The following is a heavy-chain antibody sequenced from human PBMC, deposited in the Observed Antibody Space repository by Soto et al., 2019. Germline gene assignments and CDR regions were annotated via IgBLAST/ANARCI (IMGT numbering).Heavy chain of an antibody. CDR1: GFTFNRYA. J-gene: IGHJ3*01. V-gene: IGHV3-23*01. CDR2: ISASGGST. CDR3: AKATTYSYDTDAFDF. Sequence: EVQLLATGGGLGQPGGSLRLSCTASGFTFNRYAMGWVRQAPGKGLQWVAGISASGGSTYYGPSVKGRFTSSRDRSKNTLHLQIDSLRGEDTAIYYCAKATTYSYDTDAFDFWGHGTMVTVS. D-gene: IGHD3-22*01.